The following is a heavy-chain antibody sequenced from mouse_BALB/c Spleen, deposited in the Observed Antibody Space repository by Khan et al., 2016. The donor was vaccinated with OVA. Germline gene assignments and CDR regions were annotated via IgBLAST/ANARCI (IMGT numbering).Heavy chain of an antibody. J-gene: IGHJ2*01. Sequence: EVELVESGPELVRPGASMKISCKASGYSFTGYFMNWVMQSHGKSLEWIGRINPHIGETFYNQRFKDKATLTVDESSSTAHMELRSLASEDSAVYYCTRIYRSDLDYWGQGTTLTVSS. CDR1: GYSFTGYF. CDR3: TRIYRSDLDY. D-gene: IGHD1-1*01. CDR2: INPHIGET. V-gene: IGHV1-20*02.